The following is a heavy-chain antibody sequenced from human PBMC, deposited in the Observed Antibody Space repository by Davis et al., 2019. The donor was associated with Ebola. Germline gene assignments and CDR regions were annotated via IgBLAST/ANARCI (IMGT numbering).Heavy chain of an antibody. D-gene: IGHD1-26*01. CDR1: GFTVSNRY. V-gene: IGHV3-53*01. J-gene: IGHJ5*02. CDR2: IFDGGAT. CDR3: AKDAGDEVGVTSNT. Sequence: GESLKISCAVSGFTVSNRYMSWVRQAPGKGLEWVSVIFDGGATYYADSVKGRFTISRDNSKNTLYLQMNNLRAEDTAVYFCAKDAGDEVGVTSNTWGQGTLVIVSS.